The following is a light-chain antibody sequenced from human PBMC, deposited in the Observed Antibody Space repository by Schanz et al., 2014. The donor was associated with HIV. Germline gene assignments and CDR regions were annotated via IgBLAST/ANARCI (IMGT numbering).Light chain of an antibody. CDR3: QKYNSAPLT. CDR2: GAS. V-gene: IGKV3-20*01. Sequence: DIVMTQSPVTLSVSPGERATLSCRASQSVSSSYFAWYQQKPGQAPRLLIYGASSRATGIPDRFSGSGSGTDFTLTISSLQPEDVATYYCQKYNSAPLTFGGGTKVEI. J-gene: IGKJ4*01. CDR1: QSVSSSY.